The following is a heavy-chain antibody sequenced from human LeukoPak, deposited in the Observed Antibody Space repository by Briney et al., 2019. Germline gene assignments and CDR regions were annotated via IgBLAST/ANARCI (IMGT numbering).Heavy chain of an antibody. CDR3: ARDEVSGGWYNH. Sequence: ASVKVSCKASGYTFTSRGISWVRQAPGQGLEWMGWINCDSGNTNYAQKFQGRLTMTTDTSTSTVYMELRSLRSDDTAVYYCARDEVSGGWYNHWGQGTLVTVSS. D-gene: IGHD6-19*01. V-gene: IGHV1-18*04. J-gene: IGHJ4*02. CDR2: INCDSGNT. CDR1: GYTFTSRG.